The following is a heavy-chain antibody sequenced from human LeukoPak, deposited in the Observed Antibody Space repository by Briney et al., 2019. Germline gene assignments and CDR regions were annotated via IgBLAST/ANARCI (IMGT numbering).Heavy chain of an antibody. D-gene: IGHD3-22*01. CDR3: ARGGDSSGYYYEGDGFDY. Sequence: PGGSLRLSCAASGFTFSDYYMSWIRQAPGKGLEWVSYISSSGSTIYYADSVKGRFTISRDNAKNSLYLQMNSLRAEDTAVYYCARGGDSSGYYYEGDGFDYWGQGTLVTVSS. J-gene: IGHJ4*02. CDR1: GFTFSDYY. V-gene: IGHV3-11*01. CDR2: ISSSGSTI.